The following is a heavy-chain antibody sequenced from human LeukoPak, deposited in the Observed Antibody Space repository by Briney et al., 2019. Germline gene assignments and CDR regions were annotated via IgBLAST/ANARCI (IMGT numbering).Heavy chain of an antibody. Sequence: GASVKVSCRASGGTFSSYAISWVRQAPGQGLEWMGGIIPIFGTANYAQKLQGRVTITTDESTSTAYMELSSLRSEDTAVYYCARAKMATSNFDYWGQGTLVTVSS. CDR1: GGTFSSYA. D-gene: IGHD5-24*01. V-gene: IGHV1-69*05. J-gene: IGHJ4*02. CDR2: IIPIFGTA. CDR3: ARAKMATSNFDY.